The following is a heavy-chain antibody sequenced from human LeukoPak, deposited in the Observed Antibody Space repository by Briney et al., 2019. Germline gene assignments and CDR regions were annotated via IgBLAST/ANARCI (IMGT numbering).Heavy chain of an antibody. CDR2: IYSGGST. Sequence: GGSLRLSCAASGFTVSSNYMSWVRQAPGKGLEWVSVIYSGGSTYYADSVKGRSTISRDNSKNTLYLQMNSLRAEDTAVYYCARARGSYYYYGMDVWGQGTTVTVSS. CDR1: GFTVSSNY. V-gene: IGHV3-66*01. CDR3: ARARGSYYYYGMDV. D-gene: IGHD1-26*01. J-gene: IGHJ6*02.